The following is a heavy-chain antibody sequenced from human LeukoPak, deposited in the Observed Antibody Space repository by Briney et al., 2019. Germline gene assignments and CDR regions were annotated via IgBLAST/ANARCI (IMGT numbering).Heavy chain of an antibody. V-gene: IGHV3-33*01. J-gene: IGHJ3*02. Sequence: GRSLRLSCAASGFIFSSYGMHWVRQAPGKGLEWMALIWYDGSKSHHADSVKGRFTISRDNSKNTLYLQMNSLRAEDTAVYYCASMTTVTLDDAFDIWGQGTMVTVSS. CDR1: GFIFSSYG. CDR2: IWYDGSKS. D-gene: IGHD4-17*01. CDR3: ASMTTVTLDDAFDI.